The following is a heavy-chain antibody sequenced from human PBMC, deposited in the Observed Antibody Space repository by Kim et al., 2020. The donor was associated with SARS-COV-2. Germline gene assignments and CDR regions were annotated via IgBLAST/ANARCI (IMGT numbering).Heavy chain of an antibody. D-gene: IGHD6-13*01. V-gene: IGHV3-30*02. Sequence: DSVKGRFTISRDNSKNTLYLQMNSLRAEDTAVYYCAKTLAAAGPVDAFDIWGQGTMVTVSS. J-gene: IGHJ3*02. CDR3: AKTLAAAGPVDAFDI.